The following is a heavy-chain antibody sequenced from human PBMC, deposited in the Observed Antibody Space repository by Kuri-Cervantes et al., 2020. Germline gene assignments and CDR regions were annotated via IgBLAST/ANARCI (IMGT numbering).Heavy chain of an antibody. CDR3: ARDSRYSSGWYLGTY. Sequence: SETLSLTCTVPGGSVSSGSYYWSWIRQPPGKGLEGIGYIYYSRTTNYNPSLKSRVTISVDPSKNQCSLKLSSVTAADTAVYYCARDSRYSSGWYLGTYWGQGTLVTVSS. J-gene: IGHJ4*02. V-gene: IGHV4-61*01. D-gene: IGHD6-19*01. CDR2: IYYSRTT. CDR1: GGSVSSGSYY.